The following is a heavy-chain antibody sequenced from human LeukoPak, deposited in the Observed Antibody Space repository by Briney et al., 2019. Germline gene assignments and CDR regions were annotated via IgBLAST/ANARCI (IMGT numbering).Heavy chain of an antibody. V-gene: IGHV5-51*01. CDR2: IYPGDSDT. CDR1: GYSFTSYW. Sequence: GESLKISCRGSGYSFTSYWIGWVRQMPGKGLEWMGIIYPGDSDTRYSPSFQGQVTISADKSISTAYLQWSSLKASDTAMYYCARGSGYDLRGDAFDIWGQGTMVTVSS. D-gene: IGHD5-12*01. CDR3: ARGSGYDLRGDAFDI. J-gene: IGHJ3*02.